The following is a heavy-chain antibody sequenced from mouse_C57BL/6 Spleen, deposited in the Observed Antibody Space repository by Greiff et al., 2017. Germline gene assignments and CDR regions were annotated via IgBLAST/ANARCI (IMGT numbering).Heavy chain of an antibody. D-gene: IGHD4-1*01. CDR3: ARSGLGRGFYYFDY. J-gene: IGHJ2*01. Sequence: QVQLQQPGAELVKPGASVKLSCKASGYTFTSYWMHWVKQRPGQGLEWIGMIHPNSGSTNYNEKFKSKATLTVDKSSSTAYMQLSSLTSEDSAVYYCARSGLGRGFYYFDYWGQGTTLTVSS. CDR2: IHPNSGST. V-gene: IGHV1-64*01. CDR1: GYTFTSYW.